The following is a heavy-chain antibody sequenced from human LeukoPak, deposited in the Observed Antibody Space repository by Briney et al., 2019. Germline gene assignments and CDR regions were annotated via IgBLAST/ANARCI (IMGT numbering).Heavy chain of an antibody. J-gene: IGHJ5*02. D-gene: IGHD1-1*01. V-gene: IGHV3-15*01. Sequence: GGSLRLSCAASGLTFHNAWMSWVRQVPGKGLEWVGRIKSKTDGGTTDYAAPVKGRFTISRDDSRNTLYLQMNSLKSEDTALYYCTTGLQLERRENWFDPWGQGTLVTVSS. CDR2: IKSKTDGGTT. CDR3: TTGLQLERRENWFDP. CDR1: GLTFHNAW.